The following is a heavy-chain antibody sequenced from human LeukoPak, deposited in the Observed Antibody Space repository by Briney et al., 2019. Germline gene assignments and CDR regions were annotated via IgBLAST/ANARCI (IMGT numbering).Heavy chain of an antibody. CDR1: GYTFTSYG. V-gene: IGHV1-69*04. CDR3: ARDGAYCGGDCYSY. CDR2: IIPILGIA. Sequence: ASVKVSCKASGYTFTSYGISWVRQAPGQGLEWMGRIIPILGIANYAQKFQGRVTITADKSTSTAYMELSSLRSEDTAVYYCARDGAYCGGDCYSYWGQGTLVTVSS. J-gene: IGHJ4*02. D-gene: IGHD2-21*02.